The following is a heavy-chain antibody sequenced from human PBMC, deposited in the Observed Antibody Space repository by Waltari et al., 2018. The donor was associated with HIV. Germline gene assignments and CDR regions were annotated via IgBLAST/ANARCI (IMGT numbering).Heavy chain of an antibody. J-gene: IGHJ6*02. Sequence: QVQLVESGGGVVQPGRSLRLSCAASGFTFSSYGMHWVRQAPGKGLEWVAVISYDGSNKYYADSVKGRFTISRDNSKNTLYLQMISLRAEDTAVYYCAKDLNYGDYVHRPGYYYGMDVWDQGP. V-gene: IGHV3-30*18. D-gene: IGHD4-17*01. CDR3: AKDLNYGDYVHRPGYYYGMDV. CDR2: ISYDGSNK. CDR1: GFTFSSYG.